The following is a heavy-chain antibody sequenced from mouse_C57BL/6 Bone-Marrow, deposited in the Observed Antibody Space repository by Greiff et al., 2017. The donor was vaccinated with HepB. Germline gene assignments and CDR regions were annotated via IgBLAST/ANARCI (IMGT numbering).Heavy chain of an antibody. D-gene: IGHD2-1*01. Sequence: VQVVESGAELVKPGASVKLSCKASGYTFTEYTIHWVKQRSGQGLEWIGWFYPGSGSIKYNEKFKDKATLTADKSSSTVYMELSRLTSEDSAVYFCARHGVYYGNPYWYFDVWGTGTTVTVSS. CDR2: FYPGSGSI. J-gene: IGHJ1*03. CDR1: GYTFTEYT. CDR3: ARHGVYYGNPYWYFDV. V-gene: IGHV1-62-2*01.